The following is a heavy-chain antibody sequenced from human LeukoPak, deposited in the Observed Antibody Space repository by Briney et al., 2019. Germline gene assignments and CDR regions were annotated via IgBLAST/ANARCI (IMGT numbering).Heavy chain of an antibody. J-gene: IGHJ4*02. CDR3: ARSLSSSRWYAPFY. CDR1: GFTFTTYA. Sequence: GRSLRLSCAASGFTFTTYAMHWVRQAPGKGLEWVAGISHDGGNEHYADSVKGRFTVSRDSSKNTLYLQMNSLRAEDTALYYCARSLSSSRWYAPFYWGQGSLVTVSS. D-gene: IGHD6-13*01. V-gene: IGHV3-30*04. CDR2: ISHDGGNE.